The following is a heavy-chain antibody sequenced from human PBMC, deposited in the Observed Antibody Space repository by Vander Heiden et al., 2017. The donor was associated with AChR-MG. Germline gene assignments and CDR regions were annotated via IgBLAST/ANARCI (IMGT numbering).Heavy chain of an antibody. J-gene: IGHJ6*02. CDR2: IYTSGST. CDR1: GGSISSYY. Sequence: QVQLQESGPGLVKPSETLSLTCTGSGGSISSYYWSWIRQPAGKGLEWIGRIYTSGSTNYNPSLKSRVTMSVDTSKNQFSLKLSSVTAADTAVYYCAREDSSSWYYYYGMDVWGQGTTVTVSS. D-gene: IGHD6-13*01. V-gene: IGHV4-4*07. CDR3: AREDSSSWYYYYGMDV.